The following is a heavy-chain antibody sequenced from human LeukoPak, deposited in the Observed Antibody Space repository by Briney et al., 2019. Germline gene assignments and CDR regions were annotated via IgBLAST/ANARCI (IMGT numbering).Heavy chain of an antibody. CDR3: ARGGETYDDYGY. CDR2: ISPNSGGT. V-gene: IGHV1-2*02. Sequence: GASVKVSCKSSGYTFTFYYLHWVRQAPGQGLEWMGWISPNSGGTNYAQKIQGRVTMTRDTSISTAYMELSSIRSDDTALYYWARGGETYDDYGYWGQGTLVTVSS. D-gene: IGHD3-16*01. J-gene: IGHJ4*02. CDR1: GYTFTFYY.